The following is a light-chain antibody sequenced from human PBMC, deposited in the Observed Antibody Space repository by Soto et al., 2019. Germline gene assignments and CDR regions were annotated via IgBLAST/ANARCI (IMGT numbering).Light chain of an antibody. CDR2: GAS. CDR1: QSVSSN. J-gene: IGKJ5*01. CDR3: QQYNDWPLLT. V-gene: IGKV3-15*01. Sequence: EIVMTQSPVTLSVSPGERATLSCRASQSVSSNLAWYQQKPGQAPRLLIYGASTRATGIPASFSGSGSGTEFTLTISSLQSEDFAVYYCQQYNDWPLLTFGQGTRLEMK.